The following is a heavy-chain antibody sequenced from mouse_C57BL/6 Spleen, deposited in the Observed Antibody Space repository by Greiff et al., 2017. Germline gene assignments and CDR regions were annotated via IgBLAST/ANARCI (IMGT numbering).Heavy chain of an antibody. CDR2: IYPGDGDT. Sequence: VKLLESGPELVKPGASVKISCKASGYAFSSSWMNWVKQRPGKGLEWIGRIYPGDGDTNYNGKFKGKATLTADKSSSTAYMQLSSLTSEDSAVYFCARGSNYGYFDVWGTGTTVTVSS. CDR1: GYAFSSSW. D-gene: IGHD2-5*01. J-gene: IGHJ1*03. CDR3: ARGSNYGYFDV. V-gene: IGHV1-82*01.